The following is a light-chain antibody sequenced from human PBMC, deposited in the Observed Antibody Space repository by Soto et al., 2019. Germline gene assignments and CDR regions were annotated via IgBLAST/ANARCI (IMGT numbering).Light chain of an antibody. J-gene: IGLJ1*01. CDR1: SSDIGSYDH. CDR2: SVS. V-gene: IGLV2-14*01. CDR3: ISYTVSRSYV. Sequence: QSVRTQRASVSGSPEQSITISFSVTSSDIGSYDHVAWFQQFPGKTPKLMIYSVSNRPSGVSYRFSGSKSGNTASLTISALQAEDEADYYCISYTVSRSYVFGPGTKVTVL.